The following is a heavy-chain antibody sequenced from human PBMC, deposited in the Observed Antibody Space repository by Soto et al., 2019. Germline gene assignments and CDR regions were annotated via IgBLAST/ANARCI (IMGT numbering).Heavy chain of an antibody. D-gene: IGHD2-15*01. Sequence: GGSLRLSCEASGFSFSSYAIHWVRQAPGKGLEWVAGISNDGGKEHYSDSVKGRFTISTDKSKNTVYLQMSSLTSEDTAVYYCAKDFIGYCCSVNCHILDFWGQGT. V-gene: IGHV3-30*18. CDR3: AKDFIGYCCSVNCHILDF. J-gene: IGHJ4*02. CDR2: ISNDGGKE. CDR1: GFSFSSYA.